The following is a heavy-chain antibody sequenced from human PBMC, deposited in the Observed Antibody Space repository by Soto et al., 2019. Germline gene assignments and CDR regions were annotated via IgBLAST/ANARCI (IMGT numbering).Heavy chain of an antibody. CDR3: ARDKSYAPAV. CDR2: INSDGSST. V-gene: IGHV3-74*03. CDR1: GFDFSNSW. Sequence: EVQLVESGGGFVQPGGSLRLSCAASGFDFSNSWMHWVRQVPGKGLVWVSHINSDGSSTTYADSVKGRFTICRDNASTTVYLQLDSLRVEDTAVYYCARDKSYAPAVWGQGTTVTVSS. J-gene: IGHJ6*02. D-gene: IGHD4-17*01.